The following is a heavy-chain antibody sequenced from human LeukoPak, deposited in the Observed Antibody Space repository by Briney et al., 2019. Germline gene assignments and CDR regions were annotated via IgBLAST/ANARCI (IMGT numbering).Heavy chain of an antibody. CDR3: ARYRYYDILTGLDY. V-gene: IGHV3-7*01. J-gene: IGHJ4*02. D-gene: IGHD3-9*01. Sequence: GGSLRLSCAASGFTFTNAWMNWVRQAPGKGLEWVANIKQDGSEKYYVDSVKGRFTISRDNAKNSLYLQMNSLRAEDTAVYYCARYRYYDILTGLDYWGQGTLVTVSS. CDR1: GFTFTNAW. CDR2: IKQDGSEK.